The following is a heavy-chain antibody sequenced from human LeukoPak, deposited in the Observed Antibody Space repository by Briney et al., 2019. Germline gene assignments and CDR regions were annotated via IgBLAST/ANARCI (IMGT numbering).Heavy chain of an antibody. D-gene: IGHD3-22*01. J-gene: IGHJ3*02. V-gene: IGHV4-59*01. Sequence: PSETLSLTCTVSGGSISSYYWSWIRQPPGKGLEWIGYIHYSGSTNYNPSLKSRVTISVDTSKNQFSLKLSSVTAADTAVYYCARAYYDSSGYYSDAFDIWGQGTMVTVSS. CDR2: IHYSGST. CDR1: GGSISSYY. CDR3: ARAYYDSSGYYSDAFDI.